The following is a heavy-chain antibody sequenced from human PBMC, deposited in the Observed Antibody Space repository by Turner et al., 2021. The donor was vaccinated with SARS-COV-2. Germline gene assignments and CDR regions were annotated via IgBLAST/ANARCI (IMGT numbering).Heavy chain of an antibody. J-gene: IGHJ3*02. CDR3: ARSYSGYESDDAFDI. V-gene: IGHV4-39*01. Sequence: QLQLQESGPGLVKPSETLSLACTVSGGSISSSTYYWGWIRQPPGKGLEWIGTIYYSGSTYYNPSLKSRFTISVDTSKNQFSLKLSSVTAADTAVYHCARSYSGYESDDAFDIWGQGTMVTVSS. CDR2: IYYSGST. CDR1: GGSISSSTYY. D-gene: IGHD5-12*01.